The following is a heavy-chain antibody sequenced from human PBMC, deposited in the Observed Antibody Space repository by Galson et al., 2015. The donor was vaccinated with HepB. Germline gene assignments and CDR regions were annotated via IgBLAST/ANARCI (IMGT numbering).Heavy chain of an antibody. D-gene: IGHD6-6*01. CDR1: GFTFSSYG. V-gene: IGHV3-33*01. CDR2: IWYDGSNK. CDR3: ARDAYSSSSGFWFDP. J-gene: IGHJ5*02. Sequence: SLRLSCAASGFTFSSYGMHWVRQAPDKGLEWVAVIWYDGSNKYYADSVKGRFTISRDNSKNTLYLQMNSLRAEDTAVYYCARDAYSSSSGFWFDPWGQGTLVTVSS.